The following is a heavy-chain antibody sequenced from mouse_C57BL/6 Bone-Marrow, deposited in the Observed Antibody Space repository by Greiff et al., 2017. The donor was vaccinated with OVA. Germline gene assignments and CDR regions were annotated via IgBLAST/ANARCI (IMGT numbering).Heavy chain of an antibody. V-gene: IGHV1-7*01. CDR2: INPSSGYT. CDR1: GYTFTSYW. D-gene: IGHD1-1*01. CDR3: ARDYYGSPWFAY. J-gene: IGHJ3*01. Sequence: QVQLKESGAELVKPGASVKLSCKASGYTFTSYWMHWVKQRPGQGLEWIGYINPSSGYTKYNQKFKNKTTFTADKSSSTSYMQLSSLTYEDSAVYYCARDYYGSPWFAYWGQGTLVTVSA.